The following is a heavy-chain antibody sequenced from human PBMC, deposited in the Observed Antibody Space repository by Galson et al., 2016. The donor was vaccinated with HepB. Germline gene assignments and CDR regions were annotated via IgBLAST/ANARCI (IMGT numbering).Heavy chain of an antibody. V-gene: IGHV3-30*03. CDR3: ARDSSTIFGVTPNWFDP. CDR1: GLTLSSYG. Sequence: SLRLSCAASGLTLSSYGMHWVRRAPGKGLEWVALISYDASNKYYADSVKGRFTISRDNSKNTLYLQMNSLKAEDTAVYYCARDSSTIFGVTPNWFDPWGQGTLVTVSS. CDR2: ISYDASNK. J-gene: IGHJ5*02. D-gene: IGHD3-3*01.